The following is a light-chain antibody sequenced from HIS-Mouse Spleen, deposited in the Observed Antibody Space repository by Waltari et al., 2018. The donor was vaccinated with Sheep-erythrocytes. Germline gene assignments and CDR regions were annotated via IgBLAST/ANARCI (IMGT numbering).Light chain of an antibody. V-gene: IGKV3-11*01. CDR3: QQRSNWYT. J-gene: IGKJ2*01. Sequence: EIVLTQSPATLSFSPGERANLSCRASQSVSSYLAWYQQKPGQAPRLLIYDASNRATGIPARFSGSGSGTDFTLTISSLEPEDFAVYYCQQRSNWYTFGQGTKLEIK. CDR2: DAS. CDR1: QSVSSY.